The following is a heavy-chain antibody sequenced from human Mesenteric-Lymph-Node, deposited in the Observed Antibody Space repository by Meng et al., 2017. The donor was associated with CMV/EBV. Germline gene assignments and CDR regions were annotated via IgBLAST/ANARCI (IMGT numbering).Heavy chain of an antibody. V-gene: IGHV1-18*01. CDR1: TINTYG. CDR2: ISTYNCNT. J-gene: IGHJ4*02. Sequence: TINTYGISGGRQVTGQALGWLGWISTYNCNTSYAQKHEGTVNMSTDTSTSTAYMELTLLRSDDTAVYYCARFSVYYEFWSGYSPVDYWGQGTLVTVSS. D-gene: IGHD3-3*01. CDR3: ARFSVYYEFWSGYSPVDY.